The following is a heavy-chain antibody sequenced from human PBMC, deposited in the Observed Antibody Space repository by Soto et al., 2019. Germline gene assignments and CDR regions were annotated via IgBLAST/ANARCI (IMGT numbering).Heavy chain of an antibody. CDR2: INPINGGT. D-gene: IGHD1-7*01. V-gene: IGHV1-2*04. CDR3: ARDLSDLNWNYAGYYYGMDV. Sequence: ASVKVSCKGSGYRFSGYYIHWVRQAPGQGLEWMGGINPINGGTNYAQKFQGWVTMTSDTSISTAYMELSRLRSDDTAVYYCARDLSDLNWNYAGYYYGMDVWGQGTTVTVSS. J-gene: IGHJ6*02. CDR1: GYRFSGYY.